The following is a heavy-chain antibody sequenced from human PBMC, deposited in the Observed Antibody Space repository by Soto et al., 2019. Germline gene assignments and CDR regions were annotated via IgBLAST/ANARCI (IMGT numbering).Heavy chain of an antibody. J-gene: IGHJ3*02. CDR3: AKPRYSSGSGAFEI. CDR2: ISFDGSNK. D-gene: IGHD6-19*01. Sequence: QVQLVESGGGVVQPGRSLRLSCSASAFTFSSYAMHWVRQAPGKGLEWVAVISFDGSNKYYGDSVKGRFTISRDNSKNTLYQHMNSLTAEDTAVYYCAKPRYSSGSGAFEIWGQGTMVAVSS. V-gene: IGHV3-30*18. CDR1: AFTFSSYA.